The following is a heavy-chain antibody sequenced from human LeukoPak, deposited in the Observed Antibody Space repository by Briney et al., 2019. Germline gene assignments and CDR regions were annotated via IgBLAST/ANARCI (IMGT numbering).Heavy chain of an antibody. V-gene: IGHV1-2*02. CDR1: GYTFTGYY. J-gene: IGHJ4*02. D-gene: IGHD4-11*01. CDR2: INPNSGGT. Sequence: GASVKVSCKASGYTFTGYYMHWVRQAPGQGLEWMGWINPNSGGTNYAQKFQGRVTMTRDTSISTAYMELSRLRSDDTAVYYCARDLFRARLAVFDYWGQGTLVTVSS. CDR3: ARDLFRARLAVFDY.